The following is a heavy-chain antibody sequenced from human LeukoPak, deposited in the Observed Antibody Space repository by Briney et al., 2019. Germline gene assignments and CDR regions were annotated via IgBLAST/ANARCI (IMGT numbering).Heavy chain of an antibody. CDR3: ARPYSTSLRGGLNY. Sequence: GESLKISCKGSGYSFANYWIGWVRQMPGKGLEWMGIIYPGDSDTRYSPSFQGQVTISADKSINTDYLQWSSLKASDTAMYYCARPYSTSLRGGLNYWGQGTLVTASS. CDR2: IYPGDSDT. CDR1: GYSFANYW. J-gene: IGHJ4*02. V-gene: IGHV5-51*01. D-gene: IGHD6-6*01.